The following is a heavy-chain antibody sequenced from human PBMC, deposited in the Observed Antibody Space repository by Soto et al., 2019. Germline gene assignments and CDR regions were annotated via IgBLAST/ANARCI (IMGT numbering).Heavy chain of an antibody. CDR3: ARDLIGTVYGMDV. J-gene: IGHJ6*02. CDR2: VLYDGSNK. CDR1: GFTFSTYG. Sequence: GGSLRLSCAASGFTFSTYGMHWVRQAPGKGLEWMAVVLYDGSNKYYADSVKGRFTISRDNSKHTLYLQMNSLRAEDTAVYYCARDLIGTVYGMDVWGQGTTVTVSS. V-gene: IGHV3-33*01. D-gene: IGHD3-16*02.